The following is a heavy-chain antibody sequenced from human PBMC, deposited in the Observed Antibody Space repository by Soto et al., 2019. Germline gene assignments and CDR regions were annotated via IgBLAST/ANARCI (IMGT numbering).Heavy chain of an antibody. CDR1: GGTFSSYA. CDR2: IIPIFGTA. D-gene: IGHD2-2*02. Sequence: SSVKVSCKASGGTFSSYAISWVRQAPGQGLEWMGGIIPIFGTANYAQKFQGRVTITADESTSTAYMELSSLRSEDTAVYYCARVRYCSSTSCYIHYYYSYYGMDVWGQGTTVTVSS. J-gene: IGHJ6*02. CDR3: ARVRYCSSTSCYIHYYYSYYGMDV. V-gene: IGHV1-69*13.